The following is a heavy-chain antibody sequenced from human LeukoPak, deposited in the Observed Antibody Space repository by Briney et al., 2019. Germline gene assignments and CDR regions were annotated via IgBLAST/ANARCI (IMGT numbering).Heavy chain of an antibody. CDR2: IYPGDSDT. V-gene: IGHV5-51*01. D-gene: IGHD3-22*01. Sequence: GESLQISCKGSGYSFTNSWIGWVRQMPGKGLEWMGIIYPGDSDTRYSPSFQGQVTISADKSISTAYLQWSSLKASDTAMYYCARDSSHGAFDIWGQGTMVTVSS. J-gene: IGHJ3*02. CDR3: ARDSSHGAFDI. CDR1: GYSFTNSW.